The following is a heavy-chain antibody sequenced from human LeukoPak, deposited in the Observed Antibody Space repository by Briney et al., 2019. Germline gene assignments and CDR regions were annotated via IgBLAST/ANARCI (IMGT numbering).Heavy chain of an antibody. CDR2: MNPNSGNT. CDR3: ATEYSSSWYSYYYYYYMDV. D-gene: IGHD6-13*01. V-gene: IGHV1-8*01. J-gene: IGHJ6*03. Sequence: ASVKVSCKASGYTFTSYDINWVRQATGQGLEWMGWMNPNSGNTGYAQKFQGRVTMTRNTAISTAYMELSSLRSEDTAVYYCATEYSSSWYSYYYYYYMDVWGKGTTVTVSS. CDR1: GYTFTSYD.